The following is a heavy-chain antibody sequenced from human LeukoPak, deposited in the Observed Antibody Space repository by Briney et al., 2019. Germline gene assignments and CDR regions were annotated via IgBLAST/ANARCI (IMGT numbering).Heavy chain of an antibody. CDR1: GFTFDDYG. Sequence: PGGSLRLSCAASGFTFDDYGMSWVRQAPGKGLEWVSGILWSGGSTGYADSVKGRFTISRDNAKNSLYLQMNSLRAEDTAVYYCARDPYSGGYGDYYYYYMDLWGQGTTVTISS. CDR2: ILWSGGST. J-gene: IGHJ6*03. V-gene: IGHV3-20*04. CDR3: ARDPYSGGYGDYYYYYMDL. D-gene: IGHD1-26*01.